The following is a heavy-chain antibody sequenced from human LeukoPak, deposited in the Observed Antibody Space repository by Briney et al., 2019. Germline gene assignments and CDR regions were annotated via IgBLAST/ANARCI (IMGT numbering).Heavy chain of an antibody. D-gene: IGHD6-19*01. V-gene: IGHV1-46*01. J-gene: IGHJ4*02. CDR3: ARDLRHHSGIAVSPFDY. CDR1: GYSFTRCY. CDR2: INPSDDTT. Sequence: ASVKVSCKASGYSFTRCYLHWVRQAPGQGLEWMGIINPSDDTTTHAQKSQGRVTMTSDTSTSTVYMELSSLRSEDTAVYYCARDLRHHSGIAVSPFDYWGQGTLVTVSS.